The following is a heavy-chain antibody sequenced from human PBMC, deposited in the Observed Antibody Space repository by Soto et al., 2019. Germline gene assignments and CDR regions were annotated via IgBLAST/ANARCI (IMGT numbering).Heavy chain of an antibody. CDR3: ARTITGYFWAGAY. CDR1: GFTFNMYA. V-gene: IGHV3-23*01. CDR2: IGGSGANT. J-gene: IGHJ4*02. D-gene: IGHD1-1*01. Sequence: LRLSCAASGFTFNMYAMSWVRQAPGKGLEWVSGIGGSGANTYYADFVKGRFTISRDNSKNTLYLQMDSLRAEDTAIYYCARTITGYFWAGAYWGQGTLVTVSS.